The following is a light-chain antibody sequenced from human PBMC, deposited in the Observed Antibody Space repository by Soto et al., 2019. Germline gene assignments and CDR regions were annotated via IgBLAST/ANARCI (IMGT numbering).Light chain of an antibody. Sequence: EIVMTQSPATLSVSPGERATLSCRASQSVSSYLAWYQQKPGLPPRLLIYDASTRATGIPDRFSGSGSGTDSTLTISSMQSADFAVYYGQQYSNWPPLYTFGRGTKVEIK. CDR2: DAS. V-gene: IGKV3-15*01. CDR3: QQYSNWPPLYT. CDR1: QSVSSY. J-gene: IGKJ2*01.